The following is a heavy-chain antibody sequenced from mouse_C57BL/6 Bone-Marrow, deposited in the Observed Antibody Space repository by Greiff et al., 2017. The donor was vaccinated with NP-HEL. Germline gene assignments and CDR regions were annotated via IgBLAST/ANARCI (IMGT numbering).Heavy chain of an antibody. D-gene: IGHD2-3*01. CDR3: ARRGDDGYSAY. J-gene: IGHJ3*01. Sequence: QVHVKQPGAELVKPGASVKLSCKASGYTFTSYWMQWVKQRPGQGLEWIGEIDPSDSYTNYNQKFKGKATLTVDTSSSTAYMQLSSLTSEDSAVYYCARRGDDGYSAYWGQGTLVTVSA. V-gene: IGHV1-50*01. CDR2: IDPSDSYT. CDR1: GYTFTSYW.